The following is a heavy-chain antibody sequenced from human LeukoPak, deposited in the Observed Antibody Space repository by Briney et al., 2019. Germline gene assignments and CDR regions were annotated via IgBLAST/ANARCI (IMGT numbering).Heavy chain of an antibody. J-gene: IGHJ3*02. CDR2: IYYSGST. V-gene: IGHV4-39*07. CDR1: GGSISSSSYY. CDR3: ARYGNYVDAFDI. D-gene: IGHD4-11*01. Sequence: PSETLSLTCTVSGGSISSSSYYWGWIRQPPGKGLEWIGSIYYSGSTYYNPSLKSRVTISVDTSKNQFSLKLRSVTAADTAVYYCARYGNYVDAFDIWGQGTMVTVSS.